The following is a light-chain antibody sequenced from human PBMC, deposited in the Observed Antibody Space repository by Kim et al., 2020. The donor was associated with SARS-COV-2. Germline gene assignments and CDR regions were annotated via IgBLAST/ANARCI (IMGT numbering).Light chain of an antibody. CDR1: QGIGNY. Sequence: AAVGDRVTITCRASQGIGNYLAWYQQKPGKVPKLLIYAASTLHSGVPSRFSGSGSGTDFTLTISSLQPEDVATYYCQKYNSAPQTFGPGTKVDIK. CDR3: QKYNSAPQT. V-gene: IGKV1-27*01. J-gene: IGKJ3*01. CDR2: AAS.